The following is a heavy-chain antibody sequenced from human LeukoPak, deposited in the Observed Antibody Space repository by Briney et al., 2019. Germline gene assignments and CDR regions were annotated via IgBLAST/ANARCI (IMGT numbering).Heavy chain of an antibody. CDR2: ISWNGGST. CDR3: ARDGGSGYDYVGEN. J-gene: IGHJ4*02. D-gene: IGHD5-12*01. V-gene: IGHV3-20*04. Sequence: GGSLRLSCAASGFTFDDYGMSWVRQAPGKGLEWVSGISWNGGSTGYADSVKGRFTISRDNAKNSLYLQMNSLRAEDTALYYCARDGGSGYDYVGENWGQGTLVTVSS. CDR1: GFTFDDYG.